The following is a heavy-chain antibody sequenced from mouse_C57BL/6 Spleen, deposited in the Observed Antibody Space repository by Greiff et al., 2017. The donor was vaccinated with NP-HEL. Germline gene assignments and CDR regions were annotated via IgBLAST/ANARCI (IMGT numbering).Heavy chain of an antibody. CDR3: TRSQSFYYYGSGP. Sequence: QVQLQQSGAELVRPGASVTLSCKASGYTFTDYEMHWVKQTPVHGLEWIGAIDPETGGTAYNQKFKGKAILTADKSSSTAYMELRSLTSEDSAVYYCTRSQSFYYYGSGPWGQGTTLTVSS. CDR1: GYTFTDYE. D-gene: IGHD1-1*01. J-gene: IGHJ2*01. CDR2: IDPETGGT. V-gene: IGHV1-15*01.